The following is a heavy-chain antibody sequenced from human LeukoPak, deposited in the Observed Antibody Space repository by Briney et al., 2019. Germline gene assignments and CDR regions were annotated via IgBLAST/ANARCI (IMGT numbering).Heavy chain of an antibody. J-gene: IGHJ5*02. V-gene: IGHV4-34*01. D-gene: IGHD3-10*01. Sequence: PSDTLSLTCTVHGGSFRGYSWTWTRERPGKALEGIGEIDHSGSAKHNSSPKSRLTMSVDTSTNQVSLKLKSVTAADAAVYYCARGLELWFEGTGHWFDAWGQGTRVIVSS. CDR3: ARGLELWFEGTGHWFDA. CDR2: IDHSGSA. CDR1: GGSFRGYS.